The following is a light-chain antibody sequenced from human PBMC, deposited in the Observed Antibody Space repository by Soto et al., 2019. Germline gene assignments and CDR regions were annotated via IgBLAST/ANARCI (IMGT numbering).Light chain of an antibody. CDR3: ATWDDSLNGYV. V-gene: IGLV1-44*01. Sequence: QSVLTQPPSASGTPGQRVTISCSGSSSNIGGNAVNWYQQLPGTAPKPLIYSDNQRPSGVPDRFSGSKSGTSASLAISGLQSEDEADYYCATWDDSLNGYVFATGTKLTVL. CDR1: SSNIGGNA. CDR2: SDN. J-gene: IGLJ1*01.